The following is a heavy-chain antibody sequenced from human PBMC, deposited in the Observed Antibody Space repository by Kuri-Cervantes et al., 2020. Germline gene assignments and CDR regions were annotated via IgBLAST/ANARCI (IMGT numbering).Heavy chain of an antibody. CDR1: GFAFSSYS. V-gene: IGHV3-21*01. Sequence: GESLKISCAASGFAFSSYSMNWVRQAPGKGLEWVSSISSSSSYIYYADSVKGRFTISRDNAKNSLYLQMNSLRAEDTAVYYCARELYCSGGSCYSYYYYGMDVWGQGTKVTVSS. CDR2: ISSSSSYI. J-gene: IGHJ6*02. CDR3: ARELYCSGGSCYSYYYYGMDV. D-gene: IGHD2-15*01.